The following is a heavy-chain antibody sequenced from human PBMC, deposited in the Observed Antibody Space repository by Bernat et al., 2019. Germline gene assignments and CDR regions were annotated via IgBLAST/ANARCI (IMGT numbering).Heavy chain of an antibody. V-gene: IGHV3-33*01. D-gene: IGHD3-10*01. CDR2: IWYDGSNK. CDR3: ARGSDYYGSGSYYNGIFDY. Sequence: QVQLMESGGGVVQPGRSLRLSCAASGFTFSSYGMHWVRQAPGKGLEWVAVIWYDGSNKYYADSVKGRFTISRDNSKNTLYLQMNSLRAEDTAVYYCARGSDYYGSGSYYNGIFDYWGQGTLVTVSS. J-gene: IGHJ4*02. CDR1: GFTFSSYG.